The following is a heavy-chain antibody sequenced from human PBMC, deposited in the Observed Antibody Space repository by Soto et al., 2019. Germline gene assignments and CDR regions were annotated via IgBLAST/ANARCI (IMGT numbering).Heavy chain of an antibody. D-gene: IGHD2-15*01. CDR3: AVLSSGDSDFYYGMAV. Sequence: SVKVSCKASGGTFSSYAISWVRQAPGQGLEWMGGIIPIFGTANYAQKFQGRVTITADESTSTAYMELSSLRSEDTAVYYCAVLSSGDSDFYYGMAVCGQGTTVTAP. J-gene: IGHJ6*02. CDR2: IIPIFGTA. V-gene: IGHV1-69*13. CDR1: GGTFSSYA.